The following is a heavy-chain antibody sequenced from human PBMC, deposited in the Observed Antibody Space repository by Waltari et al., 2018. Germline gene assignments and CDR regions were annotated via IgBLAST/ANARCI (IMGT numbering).Heavy chain of an antibody. J-gene: IGHJ4*02. V-gene: IGHV4-34*01. CDR1: GGSFSGYY. Sequence: QVQLQQWGAGLLKPSETLSPTCAVYGGSFSGYYWSWSRQPPGKGLEWIGEINHSGSTNYNPSLKSRVTISVDTSKNQFSLKLSSVTAADTAVYYCAREWYTAIYPRFDYWGQGTLVTVSS. CDR3: AREWYTAIYPRFDY. D-gene: IGHD5-18*01. CDR2: INHSGST.